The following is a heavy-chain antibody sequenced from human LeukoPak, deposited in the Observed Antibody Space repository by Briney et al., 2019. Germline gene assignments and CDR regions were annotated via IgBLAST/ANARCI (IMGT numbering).Heavy chain of an antibody. CDR1: GFAFSSYW. CDR2: IKEDGREK. Sequence: PGGSLRLSCAASGFAFSSYWMSWVRQAPGKGLEWVANIKEDGREKYYVDSVKGRFTISRDNAKNSLYLQMNSLRAEDTAVYYCARDTDNYGAGTDAFDSWGQGTMVTVPS. CDR3: ARDTDNYGAGTDAFDS. D-gene: IGHD4/OR15-4a*01. V-gene: IGHV3-7*01. J-gene: IGHJ3*02.